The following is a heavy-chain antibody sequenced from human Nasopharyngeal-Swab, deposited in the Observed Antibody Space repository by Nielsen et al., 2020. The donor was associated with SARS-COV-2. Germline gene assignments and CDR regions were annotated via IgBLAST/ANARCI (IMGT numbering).Heavy chain of an antibody. CDR3: LRGDSRDV. Sequence: GGSLRLSCAASGFIFSSYTMNWVRQAPGKGLVWVASTNAAGTYAHYADSVKGRFTISRENAKNSLYLQMNSLGAEDTAVYYCLRGDSRDVWGQGTMVTVSS. CDR2: TNAAGTYA. J-gene: IGHJ3*01. V-gene: IGHV3-21*01. D-gene: IGHD3-22*01. CDR1: GFIFSSYT.